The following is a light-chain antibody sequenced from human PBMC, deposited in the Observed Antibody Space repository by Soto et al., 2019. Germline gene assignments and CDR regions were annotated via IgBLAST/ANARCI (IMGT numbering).Light chain of an antibody. CDR2: GAS. CDR3: QQYGSSGT. Sequence: TMLPKFHATLLLSYETDAPLPCRASQSVSTYLAWYQQKPGQAPRLLIYGASSRATGIPDRFSGSGSGTDFTLTISRLEPEDFAVYYCQQYGSSGTFGQGTKVDI. J-gene: IGKJ1*01. V-gene: IGKV3-20*01. CDR1: QSVSTY.